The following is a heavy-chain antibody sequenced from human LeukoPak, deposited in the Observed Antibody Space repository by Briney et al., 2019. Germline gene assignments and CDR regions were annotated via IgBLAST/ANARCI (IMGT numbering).Heavy chain of an antibody. D-gene: IGHD1-14*01. J-gene: IGHJ5*02. CDR3: ARDRGGQTGRHNWFDP. CDR2: IYYSGST. V-gene: IGHV4-30-4*07. Sequence: SETLSLTCAVSGGSISSGGYSWSWIRQPPGKGLEWIGYIYYSGSTYYNPSLKSRVTISVDTSKNQFSLKLSSVTAADTAVYYCARDRGGQTGRHNWFDPWGQGTLVTVSS. CDR1: GGSISSGGYS.